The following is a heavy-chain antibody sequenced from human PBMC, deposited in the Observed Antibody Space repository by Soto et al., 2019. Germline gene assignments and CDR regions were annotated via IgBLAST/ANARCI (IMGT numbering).Heavy chain of an antibody. J-gene: IGHJ4*02. D-gene: IGHD3-10*01. CDR1: GGSISTNSYS. CDR3: ASLYLVRGVNPNY. Sequence: QLQLQESGPGLVKPSETLSLTCTVSGGSISTNSYSWGWIRQPPGKGLEWIGSIYYSGSTSYNPSPTSRVTISVHRSNNQFSLNLRSVTAADTAVYYCASLYLVRGVNPNYWGQGTLVTVSS. V-gene: IGHV4-39*01. CDR2: IYYSGST.